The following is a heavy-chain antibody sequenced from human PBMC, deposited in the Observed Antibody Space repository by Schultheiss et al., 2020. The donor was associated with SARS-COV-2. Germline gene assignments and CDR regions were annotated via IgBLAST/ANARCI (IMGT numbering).Heavy chain of an antibody. CDR2: INSDGSST. V-gene: IGHV3-74*01. D-gene: IGHD3-22*01. CDR1: GFTFSSYS. CDR3: ARDYDSDAFDI. Sequence: GGSLRLSCAASGFTFSSYSMNWVRQAPGKGLVWVSRINSDGSSTSYADSVKGRFTISRDNAKNTLYLQMNSLRAEDTAVYYCARDYDSDAFDIWGQGTMVTVSS. J-gene: IGHJ3*02.